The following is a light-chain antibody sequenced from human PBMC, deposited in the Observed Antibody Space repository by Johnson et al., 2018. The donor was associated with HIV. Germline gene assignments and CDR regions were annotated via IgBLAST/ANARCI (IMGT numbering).Light chain of an antibody. CDR2: ENN. V-gene: IGLV1-51*02. J-gene: IGLJ1*01. Sequence: QSILTQPPSVSAAPGQKVTIPCSGSSSNIGKNSVSWYQQFPGTAPKLLIYENNKRPSGIPDRFSGSKSGTSATLGITGLQTGDEADYYCGTWDSSLSAGFYVFGTGTKVTVL. CDR3: GTWDSSLSAGFYV. CDR1: SSNIGKNS.